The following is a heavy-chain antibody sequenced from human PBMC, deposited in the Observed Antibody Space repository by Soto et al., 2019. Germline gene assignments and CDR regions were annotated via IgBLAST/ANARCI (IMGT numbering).Heavy chain of an antibody. D-gene: IGHD3-10*01. Sequence: PSETLSLTCSVSGGSISSYHWSWIRQPPGKGLEWIGYVYYSGNTIYNPSLKSRVTMSVDRSKNQFSLKLSSVTAADTAVYYCAGDYDSGSYRFDYWGQGTLVTVSS. J-gene: IGHJ4*02. V-gene: IGHV4-59*01. CDR3: AGDYDSGSYRFDY. CDR2: VYYSGNT. CDR1: GGSISSYH.